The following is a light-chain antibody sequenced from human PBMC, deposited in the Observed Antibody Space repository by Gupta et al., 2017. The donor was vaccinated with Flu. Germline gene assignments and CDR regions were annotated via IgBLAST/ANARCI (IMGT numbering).Light chain of an antibody. V-gene: IGKV3-20*01. J-gene: IGKJ3*01. CDR2: AAS. CDR3: QYYIGSPPGVT. CDR1: QSVSTNY. Sequence: ASQSVSTNYFAWYQQKPGQAPRLLIYAASSRAAGIPDRFSGSGSGTDFTLTISRLEPEDFAVYYCQYYIGSPPGVTFGPGTKVDIE.